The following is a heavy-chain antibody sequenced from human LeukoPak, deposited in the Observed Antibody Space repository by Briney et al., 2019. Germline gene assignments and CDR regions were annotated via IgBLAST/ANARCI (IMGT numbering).Heavy chain of an antibody. V-gene: IGHV4-59*12. CDR3: ARNRDGYNSFDY. J-gene: IGHJ4*02. CDR1: GGSISSYY. D-gene: IGHD5-24*01. Sequence: SETLSLTCTASGGSISSYYWSWIRQPPGKGLEWIGYIYYSGSTNYNPSLKSRVTISVDTSKNQFSLKLSSVTAADTAVYYCARNRDGYNSFDYWGQGTLVTVSS. CDR2: IYYSGST.